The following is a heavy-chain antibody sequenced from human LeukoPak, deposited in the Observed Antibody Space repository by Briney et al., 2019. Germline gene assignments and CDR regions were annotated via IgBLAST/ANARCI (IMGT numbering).Heavy chain of an antibody. D-gene: IGHD3-10*01. V-gene: IGHV3-48*02. J-gene: IGHJ4*02. CDR1: GFTFSRYS. CDR3: ARAQTYYGSGSYLY. CDR2: TSSSSSTV. Sequence: PGGSLRLSCAASGFTFSRYSMNWVRQAPGKGLEWVSYTSSSSSTVYYADSLKGRFTISRDNAKNSLHLQMNSLRDEDTAVYYCARAQTYYGSGSYLYWGQGTLVTVSS.